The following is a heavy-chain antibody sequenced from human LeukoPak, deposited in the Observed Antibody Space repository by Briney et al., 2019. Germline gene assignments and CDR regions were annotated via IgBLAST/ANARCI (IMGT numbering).Heavy chain of an antibody. CDR3: ARDRADYYYGMDV. V-gene: IGHV3-66*01. J-gene: IGHJ6*02. CDR1: GLTVNSRY. Sequence: GGSLRLSCAASGLTVNSRYMSWVRQPPGKGLEWVSVIYSGGSTYYADSVKGRFTISRDNSKNTLYLQMNSLRAEDTAVYYCARDRADYYYGMDVWGQGTTVTVSS. CDR2: IYSGGST.